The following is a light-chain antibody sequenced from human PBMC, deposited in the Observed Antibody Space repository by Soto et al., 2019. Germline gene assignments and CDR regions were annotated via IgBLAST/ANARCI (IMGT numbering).Light chain of an antibody. CDR2: DAS. Sequence: DIQMTQSPSTLSAFVGDRVTITCRASQSITNWLAWYQQKPGKAPKLLIYDASYLESGVPSRFSGSGSGTEFILTISSLQPDDFATYYCQQYNSFPTFGQETRLEIK. CDR3: QQYNSFPT. CDR1: QSITNW. V-gene: IGKV1-5*01. J-gene: IGKJ5*01.